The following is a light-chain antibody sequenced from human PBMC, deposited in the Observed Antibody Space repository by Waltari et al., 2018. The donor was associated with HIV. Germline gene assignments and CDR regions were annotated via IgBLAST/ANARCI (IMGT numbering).Light chain of an antibody. CDR3: SSYITGSPFV. J-gene: IGLJ2*01. CDR2: DVT. CDR1: SSDIGGSTS. Sequence: LTQPASVSGSPGQSITISCTGTSSDIGGSTSVSWYQHHPGKAPKLIIYDVTERPTGVPNRCSGSKSDTTAALTISGLQTEDEADFYCSSYITGSPFVFGGGTKVTVL. V-gene: IGLV2-14*03.